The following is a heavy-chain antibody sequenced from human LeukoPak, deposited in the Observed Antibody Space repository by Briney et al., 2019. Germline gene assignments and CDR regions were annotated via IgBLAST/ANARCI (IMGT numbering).Heavy chain of an antibody. D-gene: IGHD1-26*01. CDR1: GASISSSGYY. CDR3: ARDGSLAVN. J-gene: IGHJ4*02. V-gene: IGHV4-39*07. CDR2: IYYSGST. Sequence: TPSQTPSLTCTVSGASISSSGYYWGWLRQPPGKGLEWIGSIYYSGSTYYYPSLKSRVTISVDTSKNQFSLKLSSVTAADTAVYYRARDGSLAVNWGQGTLVTVSS.